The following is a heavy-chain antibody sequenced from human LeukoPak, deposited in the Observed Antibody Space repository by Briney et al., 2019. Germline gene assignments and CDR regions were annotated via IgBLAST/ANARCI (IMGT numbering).Heavy chain of an antibody. CDR2: INEDGTST. D-gene: IGHD1-14*01. V-gene: IGHV3-74*01. J-gene: IGHJ4*02. CDR3: ASHSIPGR. CDR1: EFTLSSYW. Sequence: GGSLRLSCAASEFTLSSYWMYWVRQAPGKGLVWVSHINEDGTSTSYADSVKGRFTIFRDNAKNTLYLQMNSLRVEDTALYYCASHSIPGRWGQGTLVTASS.